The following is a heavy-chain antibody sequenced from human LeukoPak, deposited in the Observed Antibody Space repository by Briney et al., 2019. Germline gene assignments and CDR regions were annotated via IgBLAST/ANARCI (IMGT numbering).Heavy chain of an antibody. V-gene: IGHV3-48*03. CDR1: GFTFSSYE. J-gene: IGHJ5*02. CDR3: AKDWDSVDWFDP. Sequence: GGSLRLSCAASGFTFSSYEMNWVRQAPGKGLEWVSYISGSGSTIYYADSVKGRFTISRDNSKNTLYLQMNSLRAEDTAVYYCAKDWDSVDWFDPWGQGTLVTVSS. CDR2: ISGSGSTI. D-gene: IGHD4-23*01.